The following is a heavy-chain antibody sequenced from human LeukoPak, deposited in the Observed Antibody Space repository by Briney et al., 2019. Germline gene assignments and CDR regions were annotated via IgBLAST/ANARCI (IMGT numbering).Heavy chain of an antibody. CDR2: IILIFGTA. D-gene: IGHD3-9*01. Sequence: ASVKVSCMASGGTFSSYAISWVRPAPGQGLEWMGGIILIFGTANYAQKFQGRVTITADESTSTAYMELSSLRSEDTAVYYCARDSNHYDILTGYPSSLFDYWGQGTMVTVSS. CDR3: ARDSNHYDILTGYPSSLFDY. CDR1: GGTFSSYA. V-gene: IGHV1-69*13. J-gene: IGHJ4*02.